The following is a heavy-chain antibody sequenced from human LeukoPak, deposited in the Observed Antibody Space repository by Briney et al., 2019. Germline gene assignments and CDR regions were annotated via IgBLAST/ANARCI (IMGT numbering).Heavy chain of an antibody. V-gene: IGHV1-18*01. CDR2: VRAYNGNT. D-gene: IGHD2-21*02. J-gene: IGHJ4*02. Sequence: GASVKVSCKASGYTFTSYGISWVRQAPGQGLEWMGWVRAYNGNTNYAQKLQGRVTMTTDTSTSTAYMELRSLRSDDTAVYYCARDDCGGDCYSSSYYFDYWGQGTLVTVSS. CDR1: GYTFTSYG. CDR3: ARDDCGGDCYSSSYYFDY.